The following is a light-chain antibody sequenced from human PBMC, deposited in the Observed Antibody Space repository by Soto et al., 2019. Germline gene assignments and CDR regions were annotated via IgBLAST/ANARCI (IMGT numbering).Light chain of an antibody. CDR2: GSS. Sequence: DIQMTQSPPSLSASVGDRVTITCRASQTISDYLHWYQQKPGKAPTLLIYGSSSLQTGAPPRFSGSGSGTEFTLTISSLHPEDFGTYYCQQTYDSLVSFGGGTKVDIK. V-gene: IGKV1-39*01. J-gene: IGKJ4*01. CDR3: QQTYDSLVS. CDR1: QTISDY.